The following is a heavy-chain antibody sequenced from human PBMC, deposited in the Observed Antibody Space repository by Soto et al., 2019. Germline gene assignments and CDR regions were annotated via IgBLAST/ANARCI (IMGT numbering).Heavy chain of an antibody. Sequence: ASVKVSCKASGGAFSSYAISWVRQAPGQGLEWMGGIIPIFGTANYAQKFQGRVTITADKSTSTAYMELSSLRSEDTAVYYCARPDIVATTPLDYYGMDVWGQGTTVTVSS. CDR2: IIPIFGTA. V-gene: IGHV1-69*06. CDR3: ARPDIVATTPLDYYGMDV. D-gene: IGHD5-12*01. J-gene: IGHJ6*02. CDR1: GGAFSSYA.